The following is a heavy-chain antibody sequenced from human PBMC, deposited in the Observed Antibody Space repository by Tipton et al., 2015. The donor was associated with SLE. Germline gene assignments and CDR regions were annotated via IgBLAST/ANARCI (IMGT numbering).Heavy chain of an antibody. CDR1: GGSISSDDYY. CDR2: MSYSGST. Sequence: GLVKPSQTLSLTCTVSGGSISSDDYYWTWIRQHPGKGLEWIGHMSYSGSTCYNPSLKSRITISVDTSKNHFSLKLSSVTAADTAVYYCARGGVGGYDYFDHWGQGTLVTVSS. CDR3: ARGGVGGYDYFDH. V-gene: IGHV4-31*03. J-gene: IGHJ4*02. D-gene: IGHD5-12*01.